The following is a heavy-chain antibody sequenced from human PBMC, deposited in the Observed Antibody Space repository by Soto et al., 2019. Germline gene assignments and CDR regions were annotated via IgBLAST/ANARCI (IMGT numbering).Heavy chain of an antibody. D-gene: IGHD3-10*02. CDR3: ARVVPFASWFDP. J-gene: IGHJ5*02. Sequence: HPGGSLRRSCAASGFTFSSYWMSWVSQAPGKGLEWVANIKQDGSEKYYVDSVKGRFTIARDNAKNSLYLQMNSLRAEDTAVYYCARVVPFASWFDPWGQGTLVTVSS. V-gene: IGHV3-7*01. CDR1: GFTFSSYW. CDR2: IKQDGSEK.